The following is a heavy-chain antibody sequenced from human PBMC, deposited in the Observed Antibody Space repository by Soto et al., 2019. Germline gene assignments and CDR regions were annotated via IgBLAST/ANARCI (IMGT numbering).Heavy chain of an antibody. CDR2: IYYSGRT. Sequence: SETLSLTCTVSCGSISSGGYYWTWIRQHPGKGLEWIGYIYYSGRTYYKPSLKSRVTISVDTSKNQFSLKLYSVTAADTAVYYCARGGPPDYWGQGTLVTVSS. V-gene: IGHV4-31*03. CDR3: ARGGPPDY. CDR1: CGSISSGGYY. J-gene: IGHJ4*02.